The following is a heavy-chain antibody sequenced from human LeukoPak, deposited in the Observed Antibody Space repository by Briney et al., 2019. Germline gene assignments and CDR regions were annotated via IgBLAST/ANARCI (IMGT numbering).Heavy chain of an antibody. D-gene: IGHD6-19*01. CDR1: GGSFSGYY. J-gene: IGHJ6*04. CDR2: INHSGST. CDR3: ARGVLGYSSGWPYYYYYGMDV. Sequence: SVTLSLTCAVYGGSFSGYYWSWIRQPPGKGLEWIGEINHSGSTNYNPSLKSRVTISVDTSKNQFSLKLSSVTAADTAVYYCARGVLGYSSGWPYYYYYGMDVWGKGTTVTVSS. V-gene: IGHV4-34*01.